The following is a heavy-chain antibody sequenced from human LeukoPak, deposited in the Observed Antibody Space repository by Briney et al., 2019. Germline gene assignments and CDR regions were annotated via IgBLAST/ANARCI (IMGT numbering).Heavy chain of an antibody. CDR2: IKSDGSNE. Sequence: GGSLRLSCTVSGLTFSSSDIHWVRRAPGKGLEWVATIKSDGSNEYFADSVKGRFTISRDNSWNIAYLQMNNLRAEDTAVYYCANFDHWGQGTVVAVS. V-gene: IGHV3-30*02. CDR3: ANFDH. CDR1: GLTFSSSD. J-gene: IGHJ4*02.